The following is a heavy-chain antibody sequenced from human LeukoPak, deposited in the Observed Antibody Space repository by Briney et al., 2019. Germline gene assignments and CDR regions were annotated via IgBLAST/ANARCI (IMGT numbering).Heavy chain of an antibody. CDR2: ILYDGSNK. V-gene: IGHV3-30-3*01. CDR3: ARDAAVAGAVNWFDP. D-gene: IGHD6-19*01. CDR1: GFTFSTYT. J-gene: IGHJ5*02. Sequence: GGSLRLSCAASGFTFSTYTMHWVRQAPGKGLEWVAVILYDGSNKYYADSVKGRFTISRDTSKNTLYLQMNSLRAEDTAVYYCARDAAVAGAVNWFDPWGQGTLVTVSS.